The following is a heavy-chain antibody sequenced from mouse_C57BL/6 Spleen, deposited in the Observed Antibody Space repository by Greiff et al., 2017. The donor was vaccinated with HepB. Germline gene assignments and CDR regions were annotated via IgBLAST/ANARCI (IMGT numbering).Heavy chain of an antibody. V-gene: IGHV2-5*01. CDR2: IWRGGST. CDR1: GFSFTSYG. J-gene: IGHJ4*01. CDR3: AKSDDEDGYAMDY. Sequence: VQLQQSGPGLVQPSQTLSITCTASGFSFTSYGVHWVRQSPGKGLEWLGVIWRGGSTDYNAAFMSRLSITNDNSKSQVFFKMNSLQADDTAIYYCAKSDDEDGYAMDYWGQGTSVTVSS. D-gene: IGHD2-3*01.